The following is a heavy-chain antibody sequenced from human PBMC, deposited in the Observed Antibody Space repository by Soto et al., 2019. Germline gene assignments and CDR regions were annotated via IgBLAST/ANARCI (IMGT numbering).Heavy chain of an antibody. CDR2: IKQDGSEK. CDR3: ARERGGLVTYYYYYMDV. Sequence: PGGSLRLSCAASGFTFSSYWMSWVRQAPGKGLEWVANIKQDGSEKYYVDSVKGRFTISRDNAKNSLYLQMNSLRAEDTAVYYCARERGGLVTYYYYYMDVWGKGTTVTVSS. J-gene: IGHJ6*03. D-gene: IGHD2-21*02. CDR1: GFTFSSYW. V-gene: IGHV3-7*01.